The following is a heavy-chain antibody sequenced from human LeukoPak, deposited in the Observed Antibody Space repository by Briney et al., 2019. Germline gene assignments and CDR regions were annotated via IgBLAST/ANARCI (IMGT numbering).Heavy chain of an antibody. D-gene: IGHD3-10*01. J-gene: IGHJ1*01. Sequence: GGSLRLSCAASGFTFSSYWVTWVRQAPGKGLEWVANIKQGGREKYYVDSVKGRFTISRDNAKSSLYLQMNSLRDEDTAVYYCAGDFGYFQHWGQGTLVTVSS. CDR2: IKQGGREK. CDR1: GFTFSSYW. CDR3: AGDFGYFQH. V-gene: IGHV3-7*04.